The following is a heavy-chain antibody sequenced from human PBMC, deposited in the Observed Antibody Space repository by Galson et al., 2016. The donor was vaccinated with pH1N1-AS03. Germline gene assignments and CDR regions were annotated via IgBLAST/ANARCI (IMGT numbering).Heavy chain of an antibody. V-gene: IGHV5-51*01. J-gene: IGHJ4*01. CDR3: ARHLSSPFSSSSGY. CDR2: IHPRDSDT. D-gene: IGHD6-13*01. CDR1: GYSFSDYW. Sequence: QSGAEVKKPGESVKISCKGSGYSFSDYWIAWVRQMPGKGLEWMGIIHPRDSDTRYSPSFQGRVSISADKSISTAYLQWSSLKASDSATYYCARHLSSPFSSSSGYWGHGTLVTVSS.